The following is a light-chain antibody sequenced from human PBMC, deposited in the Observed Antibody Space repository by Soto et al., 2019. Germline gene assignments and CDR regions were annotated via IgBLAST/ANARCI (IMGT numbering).Light chain of an antibody. J-gene: IGLJ3*02. V-gene: IGLV2-11*01. Sequence: QSALIQPPSVSGSPGQSVTISCTGTSSDVGSYDYVSWYQQHPGTVPKPMIYNVNTRPSGVPDRFSGSKSGNTASMTISGLQAEDEADYYCCSYAGTYTLLFGRGTKLTVL. CDR3: CSYAGTYTLL. CDR1: SSDVGSYDY. CDR2: NVN.